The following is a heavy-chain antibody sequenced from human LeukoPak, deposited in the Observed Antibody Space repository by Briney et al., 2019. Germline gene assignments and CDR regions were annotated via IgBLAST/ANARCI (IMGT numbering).Heavy chain of an antibody. J-gene: IGHJ4*02. CDR2: ICGSGGST. CDR1: GFTFSSYA. CDR3: AKERPRYPCWTIDY. D-gene: IGHD3-16*02. Sequence: GGSLRLSCAASGFTFSSYAMSWVRQAPGKGLEWVSAICGSGGSTYYADSVKGRFTTSRDNSKKTLYLQMNSLRAEDRGVYHCAKERPRYPCWTIDYLGQGSLVTDSS. V-gene: IGHV3-23*01.